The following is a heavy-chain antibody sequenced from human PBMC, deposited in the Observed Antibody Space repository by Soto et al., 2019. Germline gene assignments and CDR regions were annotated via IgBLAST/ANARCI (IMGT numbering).Heavy chain of an antibody. V-gene: IGHV4-30-2*01. J-gene: IGHJ5*02. CDR2: IYHSGST. CDR1: GGSISSGGYS. D-gene: IGHD2-15*01. CDR3: ARAVSRYCSGGSCSDWFEP. Sequence: QLQLQESGSGLVKPSQTLSLTCAVSGGSISSGGYSWSWIRQPPGKGLEWIGYIYHSGSTYYNPSLKSRVTISVDRSKNQFSLKLSSVTAADTAVYYCARAVSRYCSGGSCSDWFEPWGQGTLVTVSS.